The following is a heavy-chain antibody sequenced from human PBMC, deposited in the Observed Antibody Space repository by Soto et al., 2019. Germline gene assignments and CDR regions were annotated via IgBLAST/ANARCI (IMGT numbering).Heavy chain of an antibody. CDR1: GGSISSGGYY. J-gene: IGHJ4*02. D-gene: IGHD6-13*01. CDR3: ARYRREAVAGYTLDN. Sequence: TLSLTCTVPGGSISSGGYYWSWIRQHPGKGLEWIGYIYYSGSTYYNPSLKSRVTISEDASKSQFSLKVNSMTAADTAVYYCARYRREAVAGYTLDNWGQGILVTVSS. CDR2: IYYSGST. V-gene: IGHV4-31*03.